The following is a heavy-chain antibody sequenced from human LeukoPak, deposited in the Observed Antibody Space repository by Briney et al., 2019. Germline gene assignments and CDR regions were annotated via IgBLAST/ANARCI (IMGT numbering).Heavy chain of an antibody. CDR1: GGSISSSSYY. V-gene: IGHV4-39*07. D-gene: IGHD6-19*01. CDR2: IYYSGST. Sequence: PSETLSLTCTVSGGSISSSSYYWGWIRQPPGKGLEWIGSIYYSGSTYYNPSLKSRVTISVDTSKNQFSLKLSSVTAADTAVYYCAVAGGGDYFDYWGQGTLVTVSS. CDR3: AVAGGGDYFDY. J-gene: IGHJ4*02.